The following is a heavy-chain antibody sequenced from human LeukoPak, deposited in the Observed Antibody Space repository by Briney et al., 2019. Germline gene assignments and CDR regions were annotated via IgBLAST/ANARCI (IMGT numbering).Heavy chain of an antibody. D-gene: IGHD2-2*02. CDR2: ISYDGSNK. CDR3: AKGGYCSSTSCYTNWFDP. J-gene: IGHJ5*02. Sequence: GGSLRLSCAASGSTFSSYTIHWVRQAPGRGLEWVSVISYDGSNKFYADSVKGRFTISRDNSKNTLYLQMNSLRAEDTAVYYCAKGGYCSSTSCYTNWFDPWGQGTLVTVSS. CDR1: GSTFSSYT. V-gene: IGHV3-30-3*01.